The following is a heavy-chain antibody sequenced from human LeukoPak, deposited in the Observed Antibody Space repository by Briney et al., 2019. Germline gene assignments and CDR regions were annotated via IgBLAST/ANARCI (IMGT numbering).Heavy chain of an antibody. Sequence: PSGGSLRLSCAASGFTFSSYWMSWVRQAPGKGLEWVANIKQDGSEKYYVDSVKGRFTISRDNAKNSLYLQMNSLRAEDTAVYYCARKLVTRFDWFDPWGQGTLVTVSS. CDR2: IKQDGSEK. CDR3: ARKLVTRFDWFDP. CDR1: GFTFSSYW. V-gene: IGHV3-7*01. D-gene: IGHD4-17*01. J-gene: IGHJ5*02.